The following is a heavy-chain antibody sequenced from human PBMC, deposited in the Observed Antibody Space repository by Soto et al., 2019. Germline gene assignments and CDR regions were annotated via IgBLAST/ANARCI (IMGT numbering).Heavy chain of an antibody. J-gene: IGHJ3*02. Sequence: QGQLVQSGAEVKKPGASVKVSCKAYGYTFTNYGISWVRQAPGQGLEWMGWISPNNGNTNYAQKLQGRVTMTTDTSTSTAYMELSSLTSDDTAVYYCTRNGRTNAFDIWGQGTMVTVSS. CDR2: ISPNNGNT. CDR1: GYTFTNYG. V-gene: IGHV1-18*01. D-gene: IGHD1-7*01. CDR3: TRNGRTNAFDI.